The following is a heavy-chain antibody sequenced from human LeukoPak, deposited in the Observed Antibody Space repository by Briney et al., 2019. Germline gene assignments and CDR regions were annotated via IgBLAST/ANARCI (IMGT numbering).Heavy chain of an antibody. Sequence: GGSLRLSCAASGFTFGDFAMNWVRQAPGKGPEWVAFIRRQASGGTTEYAASVKGRFTISRDDSKSIAYLQMNSLKTEDTAVYYCTRWLTVDRAYDPWGQGTLVTVSS. CDR3: TRWLTVDRAYDP. V-gene: IGHV3-49*04. CDR2: IRRQASGGTT. J-gene: IGHJ5*02. D-gene: IGHD3-22*01. CDR1: GFTFGDFA.